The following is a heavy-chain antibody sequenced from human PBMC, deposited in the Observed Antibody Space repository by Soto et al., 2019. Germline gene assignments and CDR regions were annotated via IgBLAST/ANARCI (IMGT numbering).Heavy chain of an antibody. V-gene: IGHV3-23*01. J-gene: IGHJ4*02. CDR1: GFTFSNYA. CDR2: ITDSGGTT. Sequence: GGSLRLSCAASGFTFSNYAMRWVRQAPGMGLECVSSITDSGGTTYYADSVKGRFTISRDNSRNTLYLQMNSLRAEDTAIYYCAKETGPEGYWGRGSLVTVSS. CDR3: AKETGPEGY.